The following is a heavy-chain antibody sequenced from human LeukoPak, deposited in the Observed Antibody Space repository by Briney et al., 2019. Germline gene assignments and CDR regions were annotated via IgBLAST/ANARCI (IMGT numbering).Heavy chain of an antibody. CDR1: GFTFSSYS. V-gene: IGHV3-21*01. CDR3: ARKVYGSGSYYADYFDY. J-gene: IGHJ4*02. CDR2: ISSSSSYI. D-gene: IGHD3-10*01. Sequence: NPGGSLRLSCAASGFTFSSYSMNWVRQAPGKGLEWVSSISSSSSYIYYADSVKGRFTISRDNAKNSLYLQMNSLRAEDTAVYYCARKVYGSGSYYADYFDYWGQGTLVTVSS.